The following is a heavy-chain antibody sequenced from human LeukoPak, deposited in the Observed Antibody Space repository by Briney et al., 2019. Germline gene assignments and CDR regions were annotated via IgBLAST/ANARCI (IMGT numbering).Heavy chain of an antibody. J-gene: IGHJ2*01. V-gene: IGHV1-69*04. Sequence: ASVKVSCKASGGTFSSYAISWVRQAPGQGLEWMGRIIPILGIANYAQKFQGRVTITADKSTSTAYMELSSLRSEDTAVYYCARQVDSRYCGGDCYSLYWYFDLWGRGTLVTVSS. D-gene: IGHD2-21*02. CDR1: GGTFSSYA. CDR2: IIPILGIA. CDR3: ARQVDSRYCGGDCYSLYWYFDL.